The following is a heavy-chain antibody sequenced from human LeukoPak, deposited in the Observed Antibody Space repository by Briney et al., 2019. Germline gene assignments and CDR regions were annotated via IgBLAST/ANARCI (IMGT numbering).Heavy chain of an antibody. CDR1: GYTFTSYG. J-gene: IGHJ4*02. D-gene: IGHD6-19*01. Sequence: ASVKVSCKASGYTFTSYGISWVRQAPGQGLEWMGWISAYNGNTDYDGNTNYEQKLQGRVTMTTDTSTSTAYMELRSLRSDDTAVYYCARDIGSGWSRALDYWGQGTLVTVSS. CDR2: ISAYNGNTDYDGNT. CDR3: ARDIGSGWSRALDY. V-gene: IGHV1-18*01.